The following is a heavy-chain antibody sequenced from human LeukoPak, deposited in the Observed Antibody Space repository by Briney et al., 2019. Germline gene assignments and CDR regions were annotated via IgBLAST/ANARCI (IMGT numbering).Heavy chain of an antibody. D-gene: IGHD2-2*01. J-gene: IGHJ5*02. Sequence: SVKLSCKASGGTFSSYAISWVRQAPGQGLEWMGGIIPIFGTANYAQKFQGRVTITADESTSPAYMEMNSLRAEDTAVYYCARDCSSTSCFNWFDPWGQGTLVTVSS. CDR1: GGTFSSYA. CDR2: IIPIFGTA. V-gene: IGHV1-69*01. CDR3: ARDCSSTSCFNWFDP.